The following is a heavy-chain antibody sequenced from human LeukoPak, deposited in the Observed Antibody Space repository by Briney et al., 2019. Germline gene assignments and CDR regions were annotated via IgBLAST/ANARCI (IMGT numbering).Heavy chain of an antibody. Sequence: PSETLSLTCTVSGGSISSYYWSWIRQPPRKGLEWIGYIYYSGSTNYNPSLKSRVTISVDTSKNQFSLKLSSVTAADTAVYYCAKIPQVATYTVPNFDFWGQGTLVTVSS. D-gene: IGHD3-16*01. CDR1: GGSISSYY. CDR3: AKIPQVATYTVPNFDF. J-gene: IGHJ4*02. V-gene: IGHV4-59*01. CDR2: IYYSGST.